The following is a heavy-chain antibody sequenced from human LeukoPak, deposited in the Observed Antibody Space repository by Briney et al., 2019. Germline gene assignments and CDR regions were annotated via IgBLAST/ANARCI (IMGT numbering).Heavy chain of an antibody. D-gene: IGHD3-22*01. CDR3: ARPYYYDSRIDP. Sequence: SETLSLTCTVSGGSITSGDYYWSWIRQPPGKGLEWIAYMYYSGSTYYNPSLKSRVTMSTDTSKNQFSLKLSSVTAADTAVYYCARPYYYDSRIDPWGQGTLVTVSS. CDR1: GGSITSGDYY. J-gene: IGHJ5*02. CDR2: MYYSGST. V-gene: IGHV4-30-4*01.